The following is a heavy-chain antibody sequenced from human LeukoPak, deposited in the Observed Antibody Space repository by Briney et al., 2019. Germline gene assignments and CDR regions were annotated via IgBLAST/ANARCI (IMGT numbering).Heavy chain of an antibody. CDR3: FAMVRGDPLDY. CDR2: ISYDGSNK. Sequence: PGGSLRLSCAASGFTFSSYAMHWVRQAPGKGLEWVAVISYDGSNKYYADSVKGRFTISRDNSKNTLYLQMNSLRAEDTAVYYCFAMVRGDPLDYWGQGTLVIVSS. J-gene: IGHJ4*02. D-gene: IGHD3-10*01. V-gene: IGHV3-30-3*01. CDR1: GFTFSSYA.